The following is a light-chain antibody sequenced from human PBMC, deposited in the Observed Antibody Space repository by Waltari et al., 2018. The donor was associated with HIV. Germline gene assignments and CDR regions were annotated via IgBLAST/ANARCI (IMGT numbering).Light chain of an antibody. V-gene: IGLV1-47*01. CDR3: ATWDDSLSGVV. Sequence: QSVLTQPPSASATPGQRVTISCPGRSSNLGTYCVYRYQQLPRATPTFLIFRNNRRPSGVPDRFSGSKSGTSASLAISGLRSEDEADYYCATWDDSLSGVVFGGGTKLTVL. CDR2: RNN. J-gene: IGLJ2*01. CDR1: SSNLGTYC.